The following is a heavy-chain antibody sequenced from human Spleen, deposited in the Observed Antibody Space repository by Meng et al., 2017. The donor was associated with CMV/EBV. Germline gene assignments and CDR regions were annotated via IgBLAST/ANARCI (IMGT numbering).Heavy chain of an antibody. CDR3: ARVIRPDCSSTSCYTDWFDP. CDR2: INPNSGVT. Sequence: ASVKVSCKASGYTFTGYYMHWVRQAPGQGLEWMGWINPNSGVTNSAQKFQGRVTMTRNTSISTAYMELSSLRSEDTAVYYCARVIRPDCSSTSCYTDWFDPWGQGTLVTVSS. CDR1: GYTFTGYY. V-gene: IGHV1-2*02. D-gene: IGHD2-2*02. J-gene: IGHJ5*02.